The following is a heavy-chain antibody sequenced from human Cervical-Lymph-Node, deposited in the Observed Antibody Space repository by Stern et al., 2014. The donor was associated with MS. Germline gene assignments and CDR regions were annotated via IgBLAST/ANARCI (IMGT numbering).Heavy chain of an antibody. D-gene: IGHD1-1*01. CDR3: AREVGSLAMDV. V-gene: IGHV1-69*06. CDR1: GDTFTDYA. CDR2: ITPVFASA. Sequence: VQLVESGAEVKKPGSSVKVSCKASGDTFTDYAISWVRQAPGQGPEWMGGITPVFASADYAQKFQGRLTITAYKSTSTAYMDLSSLTSEDTAVYYCAREVGSLAMDVWGQGTTVIVSS. J-gene: IGHJ6*01.